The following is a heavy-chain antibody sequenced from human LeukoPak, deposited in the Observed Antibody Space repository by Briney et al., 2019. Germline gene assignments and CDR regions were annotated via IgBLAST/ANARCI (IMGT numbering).Heavy chain of an antibody. CDR1: GFTFSSYA. J-gene: IGHJ4*02. Sequence: PWGSLRLSCAASGFTFSSYAMSWVRQAPGKGLEWVSAISGSGGSTYYADSVKGRFTISRDNSKNTLYLQMNSLRAEDTAVYYCAKDWVLSMVRGVITPRWGQGTLVTVSS. CDR3: AKDWVLSMVRGVITPR. D-gene: IGHD3-10*01. V-gene: IGHV3-23*01. CDR2: ISGSGGST.